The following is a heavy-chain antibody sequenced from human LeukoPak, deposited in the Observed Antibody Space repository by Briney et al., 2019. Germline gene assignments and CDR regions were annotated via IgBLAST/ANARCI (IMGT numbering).Heavy chain of an antibody. CDR1: GYTFTGYY. CDR3: ATDIAVAGKGTYYFDY. V-gene: IGHV1-2*02. CDR2: INPNSGGT. Sequence: ASVKVSCKASGYTFTGYYMHWVRQAPGQGLESMGWINPNSGGTNYAQKFQGRVTMTRDTSISTAYMELSRLRSDDTAVYYCATDIAVAGKGTYYFDYWGQGTLVTVSS. J-gene: IGHJ4*02. D-gene: IGHD6-19*01.